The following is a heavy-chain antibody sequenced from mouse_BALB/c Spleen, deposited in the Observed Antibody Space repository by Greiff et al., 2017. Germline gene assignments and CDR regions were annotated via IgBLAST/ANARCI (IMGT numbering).Heavy chain of an antibody. V-gene: IGHV2-9*02. Sequence: MQLQQSGPGLVAPSQSLSITCTVSGFSLTSYGVHWVRQPPGKGLEWLGVIWAGGSTNYNSALMSRLSISKDNSKSQVFLKMNSLQTDDTAMYYCARDPYYGSTQGAMDYWGQGTSVTVSS. CDR1: GFSLTSYG. D-gene: IGHD1-1*01. J-gene: IGHJ4*01. CDR3: ARDPYYGSTQGAMDY. CDR2: IWAGGST.